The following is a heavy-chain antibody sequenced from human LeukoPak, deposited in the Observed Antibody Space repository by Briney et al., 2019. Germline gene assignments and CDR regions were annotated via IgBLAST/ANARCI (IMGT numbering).Heavy chain of an antibody. D-gene: IGHD6-13*01. V-gene: IGHV4-34*01. J-gene: IGHJ4*02. CDR2: INHSGST. CDR3: ARTSGSSSRYSDY. Sequence: SETLSLTCAVYGGSFSGYYWSWIRQPPGKGLEWIGEINHSGSTNYNPSLKSRVTISVDTSKNQFSLKLSSVTAADTAVYYCARTSGSSSRYSDYWGQGTLVTASS. CDR1: GGSFSGYY.